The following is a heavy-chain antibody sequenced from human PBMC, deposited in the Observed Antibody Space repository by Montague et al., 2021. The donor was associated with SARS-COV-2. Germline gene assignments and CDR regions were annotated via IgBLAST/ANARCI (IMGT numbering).Heavy chain of an antibody. CDR1: TGSLSTYY. CDR3: ASHWGGYNYDDYFNH. Sequence: SETLSLTCTVSTGSLSTYYWSRIRQPPGKGLEWIGYIYYSGCTNYNPSLKSRITISVDTSKSQFSLRLSSVTAADTAFYYCASHWGGYNYDDYFNHWGQGTLVSVSS. V-gene: IGHV4-59*08. CDR2: IYYSGCT. D-gene: IGHD5-18*01. J-gene: IGHJ4*02.